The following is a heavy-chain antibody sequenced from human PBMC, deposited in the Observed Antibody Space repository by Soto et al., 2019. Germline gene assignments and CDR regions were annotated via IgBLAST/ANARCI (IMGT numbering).Heavy chain of an antibody. Sequence: QVQLVQSGAEVKKPGSSVKVSCKASGGTFRSYSISWVRQAPGQGLEWMGGIIPIFDITNYAQKFQGRVTITADESTSTAYMELSSLGSDDTAVYYCARPDEEGYSSNHHYYYALDVWGQGTTVTV. J-gene: IGHJ6*02. D-gene: IGHD3-22*01. CDR1: GGTFRSYS. CDR2: IIPIFDIT. CDR3: ARPDEEGYSSNHHYYYALDV. V-gene: IGHV1-69*01.